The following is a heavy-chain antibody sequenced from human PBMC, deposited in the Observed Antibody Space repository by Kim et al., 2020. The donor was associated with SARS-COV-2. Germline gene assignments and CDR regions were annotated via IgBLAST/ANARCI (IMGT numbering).Heavy chain of an antibody. CDR1: GFTFSSYA. Sequence: GGSLRLSCAASGFTFSSYAMSWVRQAPGKGLEWVSAISGSGGSTYYADSVKGRFTISRDNSKSTLYLQMNSLRAEDTAVYYCAKDQSYYYDSSGYYSADYWGQGTLVTVSS. V-gene: IGHV3-23*01. CDR3: AKDQSYYYDSSGYYSADY. CDR2: ISGSGGST. J-gene: IGHJ4*02. D-gene: IGHD3-22*01.